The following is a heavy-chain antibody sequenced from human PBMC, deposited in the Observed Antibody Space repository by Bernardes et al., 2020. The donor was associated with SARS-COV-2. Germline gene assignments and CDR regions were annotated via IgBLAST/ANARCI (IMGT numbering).Heavy chain of an antibody. Sequence: GGSLRLSCAASGFTFSVYGMHWVRQAPGKGLEWVALISYDGNNKYYVDSVKGRFTISRDNSKNTLYLQMNSLRAEDTAVYYCAGGDGYSSYYFDYWGQGTLVIFSS. CDR2: ISYDGNNK. CDR3: AGGDGYSSYYFDY. CDR1: GFTFSVYG. D-gene: IGHD4-4*01. J-gene: IGHJ4*02. V-gene: IGHV3-30*03.